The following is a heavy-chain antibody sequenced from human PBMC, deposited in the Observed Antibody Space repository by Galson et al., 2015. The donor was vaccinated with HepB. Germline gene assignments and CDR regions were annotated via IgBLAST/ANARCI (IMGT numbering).Heavy chain of an antibody. CDR2: INPSGGST. D-gene: IGHD1-7*01. V-gene: IGHV1-46*01. CDR3: AREVELQAFDP. CDR1: GYTFTSYY. J-gene: IGHJ5*02. Sequence: SVKVSCKASGYTFTSYYKHWVRQAPGQGLEWMGIINPSGGSTSYAQKFQGRVTMTRDTSTSTVYMELSSLRSEDTAVYYCAREVELQAFDPWGQGTLVTVSS.